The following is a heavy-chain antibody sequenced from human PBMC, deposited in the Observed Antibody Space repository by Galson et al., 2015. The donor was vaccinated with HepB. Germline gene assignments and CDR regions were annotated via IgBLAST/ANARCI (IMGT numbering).Heavy chain of an antibody. V-gene: IGHV3-48*01. CDR1: GFTFSSYS. CDR3: ARDRLVWSGYLDFDY. J-gene: IGHJ4*02. D-gene: IGHD3-3*01. Sequence: SLRLSCAASGFTFSSYSMNWARQAPGKGLEWVSYISSSSSTIYYADSVKGRFTISRDNAKNSLYLQMNSLRAEDTAVYYCARDRLVWSGYLDFDYWGQGTLVTVSS. CDR2: ISSSSSTI.